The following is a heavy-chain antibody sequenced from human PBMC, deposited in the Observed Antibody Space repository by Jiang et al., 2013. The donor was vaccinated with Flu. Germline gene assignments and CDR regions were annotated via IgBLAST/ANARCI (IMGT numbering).Heavy chain of an antibody. J-gene: IGHJ4*02. CDR2: IFPPRIT. V-gene: IGHV4-38-2*01. CDR3: ARGDLVARDGFDY. Sequence: VKPRRPCPSRAMCLVIPSVGISTGAGSGSPRGWGLEWIGSIFPPRITYYNPTLESRVTLSMDTTKNQFSLRLRTVNATDTAVYYCARGDLVARDGFDYWGQGTLVTVSS. D-gene: IGHD5-24*01. CDR1: VIPSVGIST.